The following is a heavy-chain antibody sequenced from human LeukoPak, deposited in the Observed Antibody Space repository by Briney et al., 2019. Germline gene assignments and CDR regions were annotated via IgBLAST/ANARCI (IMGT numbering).Heavy chain of an antibody. J-gene: IGHJ4*02. V-gene: IGHV4-39*01. Sequence: PSETLSLTCTVSGDSFSSSSFYWGWLRQPPGKGLEWIVNIYYDGSTYYNPSLKTPVTISADTSKKQFSLNLGPVTAADTAFYYCAKVPSGYYFDSWGQGTLVTVSS. CDR1: GDSFSSSSFY. CDR2: IYYDGST. D-gene: IGHD1-26*01. CDR3: AKVPSGYYFDS.